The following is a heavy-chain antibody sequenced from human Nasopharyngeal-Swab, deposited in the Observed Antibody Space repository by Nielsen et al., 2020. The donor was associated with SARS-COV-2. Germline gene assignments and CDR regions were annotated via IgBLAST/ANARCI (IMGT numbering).Heavy chain of an antibody. CDR2: ISYDGSNK. CDR3: ARDDLNVRYSYVYRTVGLPDY. J-gene: IGHJ4*02. V-gene: IGHV3-30*03. D-gene: IGHD5-18*01. Sequence: WIRQPPGKRLGWVAVISYDGSNKYYADSVKGRFTTSRDNSKNTLYLQMNSLRADDAAVYYCARDDLNVRYSYVYRTVGLPDYWGQGTLVTVSS.